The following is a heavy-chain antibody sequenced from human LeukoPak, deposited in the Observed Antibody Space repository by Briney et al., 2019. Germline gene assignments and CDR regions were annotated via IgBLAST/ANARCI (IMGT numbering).Heavy chain of an antibody. CDR2: IHYTGKT. V-gene: IGHV4-59*01. J-gene: IGHJ4*02. CDR3: ARYYCPSGSCLHFDY. CDR1: GDSLTTYY. D-gene: IGHD2-8*01. Sequence: SETLSLTCTVSGDSLTTYYWSWIRQPPGKGLEWIGYIHYTGKTNSNPSLKSRVSISVDTSKSQSSLRLSSVTAADTAVYYCARYYCPSGSCLHFDYWGQGALVTVSS.